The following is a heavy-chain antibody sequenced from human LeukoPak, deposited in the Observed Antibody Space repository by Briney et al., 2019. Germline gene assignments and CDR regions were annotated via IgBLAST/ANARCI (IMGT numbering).Heavy chain of an antibody. Sequence: GGSLRLSCVASGFIFSRYGMHWVRQAPGKGLEWVAVMSHDGSNEYYADSVKGRFTISRDNSKNRLGLQMHGLRAEDTAVYYCVKDPSSSGYHQSFDYWGQGTLVTVSS. CDR1: GFIFSRYG. CDR3: VKDPSSSGYHQSFDY. D-gene: IGHD3-22*01. J-gene: IGHJ4*02. CDR2: MSHDGSNE. V-gene: IGHV3-30*18.